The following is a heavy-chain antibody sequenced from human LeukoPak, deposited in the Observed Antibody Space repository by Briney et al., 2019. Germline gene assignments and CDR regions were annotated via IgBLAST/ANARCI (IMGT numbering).Heavy chain of an antibody. Sequence: SQTLSLTCTVSGGSISSGSYYWCWIRQPAGKGLEWIGRIYTSGSTNYNPSLKSRVTISVDTSKNQFSLKLSSVTAADTAVYYCARGGWHGSGLRWFDPWGQGTLVTVSS. CDR2: IYTSGST. J-gene: IGHJ5*02. D-gene: IGHD3-10*01. V-gene: IGHV4-61*02. CDR1: GGSISSGSYY. CDR3: ARGGWHGSGLRWFDP.